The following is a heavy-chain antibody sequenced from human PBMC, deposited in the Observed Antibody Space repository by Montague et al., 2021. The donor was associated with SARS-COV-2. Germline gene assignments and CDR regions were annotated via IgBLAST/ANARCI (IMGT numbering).Heavy chain of an antibody. D-gene: IGHD3-9*01. Sequence: PALVKPTQTLTLTCTFSGFSLSTSGMCVSWIRQPPGRALGWLALIDWDDDKYYSTSLKTRLTISKDTSKNQVVLTMTNMDPVDTATYYCARIRDYDILTGSYAGFDYRGQGTLVTVSS. CDR2: IDWDDDK. V-gene: IGHV2-70*01. CDR3: ARIRDYDILTGSYAGFDY. J-gene: IGHJ4*02. CDR1: GFSLSTSGMC.